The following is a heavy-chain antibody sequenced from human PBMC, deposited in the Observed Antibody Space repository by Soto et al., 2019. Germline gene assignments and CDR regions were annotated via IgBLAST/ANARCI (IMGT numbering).Heavy chain of an antibody. V-gene: IGHV1-18*01. D-gene: IGHD5-12*01. Sequence: QVQLVQSGGEVKKPGASVKVSCKASGYTFTIYGINWVRQAPGQGLEWMGWISPDNGNTNYAQKLXGXAXXTTDTSTSTAYMELRSLRSDDTAVYYCARALGYSGYAGMDVWGQGTTVTVSS. CDR1: GYTFTIYG. J-gene: IGHJ6*02. CDR3: ARALGYSGYAGMDV. CDR2: ISPDNGNT.